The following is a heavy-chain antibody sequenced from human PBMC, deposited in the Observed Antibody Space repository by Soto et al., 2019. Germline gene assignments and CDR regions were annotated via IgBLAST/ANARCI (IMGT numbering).Heavy chain of an antibody. Sequence: GGSLRLSCAASGFTFSSYGMHWVRQAPGKGLEWVAVISYDGSNKYYADSVKGRFTISRDNSKNTLYLQMNSLRAEDTAVYYCAKDGRWWYDEEDYGMDVWGQGTTVTVSS. CDR2: ISYDGSNK. J-gene: IGHJ6*02. CDR1: GFTFSSYG. V-gene: IGHV3-30*18. D-gene: IGHD2-15*01. CDR3: AKDGRWWYDEEDYGMDV.